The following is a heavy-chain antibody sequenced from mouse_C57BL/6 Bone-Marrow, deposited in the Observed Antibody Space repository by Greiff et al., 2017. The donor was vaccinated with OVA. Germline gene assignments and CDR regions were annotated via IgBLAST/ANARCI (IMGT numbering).Heavy chain of an antibody. V-gene: IGHV1-87*01. CDR1: YTFSRRVH. Sequence: VQLQQSGPELARPWASVKISCQAFYTFSRRVHFAIRDTNYWMQWVKQRPGQGLELIGAIYPGNGDTSYNQKFKGKATLTAEKYSSTAYMQLSSLTSEDSAVYYWAGGVLYDYDGCAYWGQGTLVTVSA. D-gene: IGHD2-4*01. CDR3: SEDSAVYYWAGGVLYDYDGCAY. J-gene: IGHJ3*01. CDR2: GQGLELIG.